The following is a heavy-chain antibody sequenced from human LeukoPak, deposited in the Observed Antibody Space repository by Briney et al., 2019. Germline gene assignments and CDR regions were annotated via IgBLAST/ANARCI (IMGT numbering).Heavy chain of an antibody. CDR3: ARVLGNDLHIDY. CDR2: IYYSGST. J-gene: IGHJ4*02. Sequence: PSETLSLTCTVSGGSISSYYWSWIRQPPGKGLEWIGYIYYSGSTNYSPSLKSRVTISVDTSKNQFSLKLSSVTAADTAVYYCARVLGNDLHIDYWGQGTLVTVSS. D-gene: IGHD1-1*01. CDR1: GGSISSYY. V-gene: IGHV4-59*01.